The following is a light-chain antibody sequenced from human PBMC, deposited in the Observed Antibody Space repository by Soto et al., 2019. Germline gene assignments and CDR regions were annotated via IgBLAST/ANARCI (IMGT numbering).Light chain of an antibody. CDR2: GVS. Sequence: EIVLTQSPGTLSLSPGERATLSCRASQSVSSSYVAWYQQRPGQAPRLLIYGVSIRASGIPDRFSGSGSGTDFTLTISRLEPEDFAVYYCQQFGDSLLTFGGGTKVDIK. V-gene: IGKV3-20*01. CDR3: QQFGDSLLT. CDR1: QSVSSSY. J-gene: IGKJ4*01.